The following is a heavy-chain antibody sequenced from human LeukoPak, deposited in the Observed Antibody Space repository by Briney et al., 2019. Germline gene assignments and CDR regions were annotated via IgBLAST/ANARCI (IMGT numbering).Heavy chain of an antibody. Sequence: GSLRLSCAASGFYFANYAMSWVRQAPGKGLEWVSATVGGGSPNTYHADSVKGRFTISRDNSKNTPFLQMNSLRADDTAVYYCARARAPVTRISSFDIWGQGTMVTVSS. V-gene: IGHV3-23*01. D-gene: IGHD4-17*01. J-gene: IGHJ3*02. CDR3: ARARAPVTRISSFDI. CDR1: GFYFANYA. CDR2: TVGGGSPNT.